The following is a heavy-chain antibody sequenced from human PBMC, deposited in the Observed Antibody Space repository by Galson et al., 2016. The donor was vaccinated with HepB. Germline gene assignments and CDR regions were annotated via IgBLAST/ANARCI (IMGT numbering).Heavy chain of an antibody. D-gene: IGHD3-10*01. J-gene: IGHJ4*02. V-gene: IGHV3-30*18. CDR1: GFPFGSFA. Sequence: SLRLSCAASGFPFGSFAMHWVRQAPGKGLEWLGLVSYDGSKLSYADSVQGRITISRDNSKNTVSLQMNSLSADDTAVYYCAKTMVRGHGVFWYFDHWGQGTLVTVSS. CDR3: AKTMVRGHGVFWYFDH. CDR2: VSYDGSKL.